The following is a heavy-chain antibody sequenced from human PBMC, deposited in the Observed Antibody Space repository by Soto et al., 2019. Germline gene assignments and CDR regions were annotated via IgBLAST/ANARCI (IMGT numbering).Heavy chain of an antibody. CDR2: IYHSGST. CDR1: SGSISSSNW. Sequence: SETLSLTCAVSSGSISSSNWWSWVRQPPGKGLEWIGEIYHSGSTNYNPSLKSRVTISVDKSKNQFSLKLSSVTAADTAVYYCARDREPESRSLDYWGQGTLVTVSS. CDR3: ARDREPESRSLDY. D-gene: IGHD3-16*02. J-gene: IGHJ4*02. V-gene: IGHV4-4*02.